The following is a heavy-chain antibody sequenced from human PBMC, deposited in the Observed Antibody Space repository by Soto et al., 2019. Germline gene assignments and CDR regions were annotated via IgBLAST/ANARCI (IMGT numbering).Heavy chain of an antibody. CDR2: ISSSSSYI. Sequence: EVQLVESGGGLVKPGGSLRLSCAASGFTFSSYSMNWVRQAPGKGLEWVSSISSSSSYIYYADSVKGRFTISRDNAKNSLYLQMNSLRAEDTAVYYCAIGQEVRGVIRPPSWGQGTLVTVSS. D-gene: IGHD3-10*01. V-gene: IGHV3-21*01. J-gene: IGHJ4*02. CDR3: AIGQEVRGVIRPPS. CDR1: GFTFSSYS.